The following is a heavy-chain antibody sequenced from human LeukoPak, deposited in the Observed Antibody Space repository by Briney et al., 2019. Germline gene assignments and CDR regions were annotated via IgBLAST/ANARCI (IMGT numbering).Heavy chain of an antibody. CDR2: IGYDGSTE. J-gene: IGHJ4*02. D-gene: IGHD6-19*01. Sequence: SGGSLRLSCAASGFTFSSYGMHWVRQAPGKGLEWVAVIGYDGSTEYYADSVKGRFTISRDNSKNTLYLQASSLRAEDTAVYYCAKEYSSGRIDYWGQGTLVTVSS. V-gene: IGHV3-30*18. CDR1: GFTFSSYG. CDR3: AKEYSSGRIDY.